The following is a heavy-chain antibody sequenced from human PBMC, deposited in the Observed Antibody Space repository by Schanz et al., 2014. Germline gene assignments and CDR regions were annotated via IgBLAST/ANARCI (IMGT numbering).Heavy chain of an antibody. CDR3: AKDLLYGAPMPLNHLDY. J-gene: IGHJ4*02. D-gene: IGHD2-2*01. CDR1: GFTFNSYA. V-gene: IGHV3-23*01. Sequence: DVQLLESGGGLVQPGESLRVSCAASGFTFNSYAMSWVRQAPGRGLEWVSSISHSGGSKYYADSVKGRFTISRDNSENTLYLQMNSLSADDTAVFYCAKDLLYGAPMPLNHLDYWGQGTLXTVSS. CDR2: ISHSGGSK.